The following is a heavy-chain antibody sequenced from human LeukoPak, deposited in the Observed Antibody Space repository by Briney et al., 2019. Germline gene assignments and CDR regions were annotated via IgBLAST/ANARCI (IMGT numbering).Heavy chain of an antibody. V-gene: IGHV3-7*03. J-gene: IGHJ4*02. CDR2: IKQDGSEK. D-gene: IGHD2-2*01. CDR3: ARVLVPAAMPDDY. CDR1: GFTFSSYW. Sequence: GGSLRLSCAASGFTFSSYWMSWVRQAPGKGLEWVANIKQDGSEKYYVDSVKGRFTISRDNAKNSLYLQMNSLRADDTAVYYCARVLVPAAMPDDYWGQGTLVTVSS.